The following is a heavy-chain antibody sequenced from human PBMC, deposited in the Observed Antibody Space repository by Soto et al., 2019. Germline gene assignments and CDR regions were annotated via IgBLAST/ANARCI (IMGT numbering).Heavy chain of an antibody. D-gene: IGHD6-13*01. CDR2: IYHSGST. CDR3: ARRTSSSWYRGMDV. V-gene: IGHV4-4*02. Sequence: QVQLQESGPGLVKPSGTLSLTCAVSGGSISSSNWWSWVRQPPGKGLEWFGEIYHSGSTNYNPSLKSRVTIAVDKSMNQSSLELSAGTAADTAVYYCARRTSSSWYRGMDVWGQGTTVTVSS. CDR1: GGSISSSNW. J-gene: IGHJ6*02.